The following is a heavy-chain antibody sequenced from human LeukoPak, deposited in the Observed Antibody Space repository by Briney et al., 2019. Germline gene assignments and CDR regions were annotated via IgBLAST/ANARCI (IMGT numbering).Heavy chain of an antibody. V-gene: IGHV3-21*01. CDR2: ISSSNSYI. CDR3: ARDQGMLVVAGRFGY. CDR1: GFTFSSYS. D-gene: IGHD6-19*01. J-gene: IGHJ4*02. Sequence: GGSLRLSCAASGFTFSSYSMNWVRQAPGKGLEWVSSISSSNSYIYNADSVKGRFTISRDNAKNSLYLQMNSLRAEDTAVYYCARDQGMLVVAGRFGYWGQGTLVTVSS.